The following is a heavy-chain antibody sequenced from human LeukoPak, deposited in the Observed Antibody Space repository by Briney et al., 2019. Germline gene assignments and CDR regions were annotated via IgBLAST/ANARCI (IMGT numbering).Heavy chain of an antibody. V-gene: IGHV3-23*01. CDR1: GFTFSSYA. CDR2: ISGSGGST. J-gene: IGHJ6*02. D-gene: IGHD6-19*01. Sequence: GGSLRLSCAASGFTFSSYAMSWVRQAPGKGLEWVSAISGSGGSTYYADSVKGRFTISRDNSKNTLYLQMNSLRSEDTAVYYCARAMQWHLPEGYYYYGMDVWGQGTTVTVSS. CDR3: ARAMQWHLPEGYYYYGMDV.